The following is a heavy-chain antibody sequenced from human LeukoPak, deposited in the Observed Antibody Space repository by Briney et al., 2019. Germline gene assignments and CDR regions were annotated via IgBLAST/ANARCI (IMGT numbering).Heavy chain of an antibody. Sequence: GASVTVSCKASGYTFTSYYMHWVRQAPGQGLEWMGGIIPIFGTANYAQKFQGRVTITADESTSTAYMELSSLRSEDTAVYYCARDRGYCSSTSCYGYFQHWGQGTLVTVSS. J-gene: IGHJ1*01. CDR3: ARDRGYCSSTSCYGYFQH. CDR2: IIPIFGTA. V-gene: IGHV1-69*13. CDR1: GYTFTSYY. D-gene: IGHD2-2*01.